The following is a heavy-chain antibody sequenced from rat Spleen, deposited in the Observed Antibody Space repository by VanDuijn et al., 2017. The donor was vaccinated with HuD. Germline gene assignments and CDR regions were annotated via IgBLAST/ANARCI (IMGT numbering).Heavy chain of an antibody. CDR1: GFTFSDYT. Sequence: EVQLVESGGGLVQPGRSLKVSCVASGFTFSDYTMAWIRQAPGKGLEWVASITNASGRTYYPDSVKGRFTISRDTAQNTLYLQMNSLRSEDTATYYCARQERGFAYWGQGTLVTVSS. V-gene: IGHV5-31*01. CDR2: ITNASGRT. CDR3: ARQERGFAY. J-gene: IGHJ3*01.